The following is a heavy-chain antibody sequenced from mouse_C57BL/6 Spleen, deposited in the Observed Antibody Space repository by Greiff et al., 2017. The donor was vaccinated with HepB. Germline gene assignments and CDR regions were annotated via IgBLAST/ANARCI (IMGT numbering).Heavy chain of an antibody. Sequence: EVQLQQSGPELVKPGASVKISCKASGYTFTDYYMNWVKQSHGKSLEWIGDINPNNGGTSYNQKFKGKATLTVDKSSSTAYMELRSLTSEDSAVYYCARDYYDYDQYFDVWGTGTTVTVSS. CDR1: GYTFTDYY. CDR3: ARDYYDYDQYFDV. CDR2: INPNNGGT. V-gene: IGHV1-26*01. D-gene: IGHD2-4*01. J-gene: IGHJ1*03.